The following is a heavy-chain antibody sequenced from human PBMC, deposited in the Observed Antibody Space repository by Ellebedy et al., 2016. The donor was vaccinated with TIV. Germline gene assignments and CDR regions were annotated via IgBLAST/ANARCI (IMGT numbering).Heavy chain of an antibody. CDR3: ARHTEGYWGSGLDY. Sequence: MPGGSLRLSCSVSGYSISSGYHWGWIRQPPGKGLEWIGATYHGGSTFFNPSLKSRVAISVDTSKNHLSLKLTSVTASDTAVYYCARHTEGYWGSGLDYWGQGSLVTVSP. J-gene: IGHJ4*02. V-gene: IGHV4-38-2*02. D-gene: IGHD7-27*01. CDR1: GYSISSGYH. CDR2: TYHGGST.